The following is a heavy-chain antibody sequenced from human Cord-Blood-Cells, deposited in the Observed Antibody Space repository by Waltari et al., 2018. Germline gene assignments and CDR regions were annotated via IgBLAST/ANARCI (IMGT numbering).Heavy chain of an antibody. D-gene: IGHD3-10*01. V-gene: IGHV5-51*03. CDR1: GYSFTSSW. CDR3: ARLLWFGELFAFDI. CDR2: IYPGDPDT. J-gene: IGHJ3*02. Sequence: EVQLVQSGAEVKKPGESLKISCKGSGYSFTSSWIGWVRQMPGKGLEWMGSIYPGDPDTRYSTSFQGQVTLSADKSISTAYLQWSGLKASDTAMYYCARLLWFGELFAFDIWGQGTMVTVSS.